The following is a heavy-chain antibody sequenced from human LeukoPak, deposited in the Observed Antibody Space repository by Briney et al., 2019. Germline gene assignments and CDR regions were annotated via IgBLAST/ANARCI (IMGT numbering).Heavy chain of an antibody. V-gene: IGHV3-74*01. CDR1: GFTFSGYW. D-gene: IGHD2-2*01. CDR3: AREDIVVVPAATRFDP. CDR2: INGDGSDT. J-gene: IGHJ5*02. Sequence: PGGSLRLSCAASGFTFSGYWMHWARQSPGKGLVWVSCINGDGSDTRYADSVKGRFTISRDNAKNTLYLQMNSLRAEDTAVYYCAREDIVVVPAATRFDPWGQGTLVTVSS.